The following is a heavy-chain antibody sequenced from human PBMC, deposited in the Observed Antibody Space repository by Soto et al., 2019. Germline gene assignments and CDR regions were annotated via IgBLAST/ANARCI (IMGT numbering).Heavy chain of an antibody. J-gene: IGHJ6*02. D-gene: IGHD2-2*01. V-gene: IGHV1-18*01. CDR2: ISAYNGNT. CDR1: GYTFTSYG. Sequence: QVQLVQSGAEVKKPGASVKVSCKASGYTFTSYGISWVRQAPGQGLEWMGWISAYNGNTNYAQKLQGRVTMTTDTSTSTAYMELRSLRSDDTAVYYCARVYCISTSCYAVDYYNGMDVWGQGTTVTVSS. CDR3: ARVYCISTSCYAVDYYNGMDV.